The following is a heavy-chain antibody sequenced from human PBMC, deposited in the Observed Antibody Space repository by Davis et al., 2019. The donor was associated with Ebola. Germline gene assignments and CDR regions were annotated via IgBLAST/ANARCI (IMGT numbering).Heavy chain of an antibody. CDR3: ARDLDFWSGSTPRGYYYGMDV. CDR2: IIPIFGTA. CDR1: GGTFSSYA. Sequence: SVKVSCKASGGTFSSYAISWVRQAPGQGLEWMGGIIPIFGTANYAQKFQGRVTITADKSTSTAYMELSSLRSEDTAVYYCARDLDFWSGSTPRGYYYGMDVWGQGTTVTVSS. D-gene: IGHD3-3*01. J-gene: IGHJ6*02. V-gene: IGHV1-69*06.